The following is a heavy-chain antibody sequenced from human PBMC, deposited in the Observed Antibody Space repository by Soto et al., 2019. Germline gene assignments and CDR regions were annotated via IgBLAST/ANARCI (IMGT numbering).Heavy chain of an antibody. CDR1: GFTFSGYA. V-gene: IGHV3-23*01. CDR3: AKSPSPLGGRYRNPFGPQQMSQQYYFES. D-gene: IGHD1-26*01. Sequence: HPGGSLRLSCAASGFTFSGYAMSWVRQAPGKGLEWVSVISASGDSTNYADSVRGRFTISRDNSKNTLYLQMNSLRAEDTAVFYCAKSPSPLGGRYRNPFGPQQMSQQYYFESWGLGPVVTVSS. CDR2: ISASGDST. J-gene: IGHJ4*02.